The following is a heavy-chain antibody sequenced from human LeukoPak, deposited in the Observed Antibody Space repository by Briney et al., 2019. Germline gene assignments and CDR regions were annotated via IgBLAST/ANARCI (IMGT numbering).Heavy chain of an antibody. CDR1: GGSLRGHF. Sequence: SETLSLTCAVYGGSLRGHFCSWIRQPPGKGLEWIGEINHGGNTNYNPSLKSRVTMSVDTSKNQFSLRLNSVTAADTAVYYCAKGPQTGWFDSWGQGTLVTVSS. J-gene: IGHJ5*02. CDR3: AKGPQTGWFDS. V-gene: IGHV4-34*01. CDR2: INHGGNT. D-gene: IGHD3-10*01.